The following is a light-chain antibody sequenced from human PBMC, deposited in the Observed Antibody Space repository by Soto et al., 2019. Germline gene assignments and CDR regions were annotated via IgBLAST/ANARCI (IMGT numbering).Light chain of an antibody. Sequence: QSVLTQSPSASASLGASVKLTCTLSSGHSSYAIAWHQQQPEKGPRYLMKLNSDGSHRKGDGIPDRFSGSSSGAERYLTISSLQSEDEADYYCQTWGTGWVFGGGTKLTVL. CDR2: LNSDGSH. CDR3: QTWGTGWV. V-gene: IGLV4-69*01. J-gene: IGLJ3*02. CDR1: SGHSSYA.